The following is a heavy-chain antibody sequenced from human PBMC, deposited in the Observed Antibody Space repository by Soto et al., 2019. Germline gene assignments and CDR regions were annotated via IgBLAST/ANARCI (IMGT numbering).Heavy chain of an antibody. D-gene: IGHD5-18*01. V-gene: IGHV1-69*13. CDR3: ATPAEALDTAMLKGLAH. Sequence: ASVKVSCKASGGTFSNSAIIWVRQAPGQGLEWMGGILPIFGTPNYAQKFQGRLTISADEFSSTAYMELNILRSEDTAVYHCATPAEALDTAMLKGLAHWGQGSLVTVSS. J-gene: IGHJ4*02. CDR2: ILPIFGTP. CDR1: GGTFSNSA.